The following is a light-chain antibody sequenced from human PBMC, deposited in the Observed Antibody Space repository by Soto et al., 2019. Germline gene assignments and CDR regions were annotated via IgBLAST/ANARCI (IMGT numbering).Light chain of an antibody. CDR1: QSISRN. CDR3: QQCNNWPPWT. CDR2: GTS. V-gene: IGKV3-15*01. Sequence: IVMTQSPATLSVSPGERATLSCRASQSISRNLAWYQQKPGQAPRLLIYGTSTRATGIPARFSGNGSGTEFTLTISSLQSEDFAVYYCQQCNNWPPWTFGQGTKVDIK. J-gene: IGKJ1*01.